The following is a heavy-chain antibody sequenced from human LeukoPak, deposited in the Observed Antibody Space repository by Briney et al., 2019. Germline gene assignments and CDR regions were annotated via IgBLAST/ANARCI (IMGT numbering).Heavy chain of an antibody. V-gene: IGHV1-69*04. CDR1: GGTFSSYA. J-gene: IGHJ4*02. Sequence: SVTVSCKASGGTFSSYAISWVRQAPGQGLEWMGRIIPILGIANYAQKFQGRVTITADKSTSTAYMELSSLRSEDTAVYYCARDRGNTAMVQPALDDDYWGQGTLVTVSS. CDR3: ARDRGNTAMVQPALDDDY. CDR2: IIPILGIA. D-gene: IGHD5-18*01.